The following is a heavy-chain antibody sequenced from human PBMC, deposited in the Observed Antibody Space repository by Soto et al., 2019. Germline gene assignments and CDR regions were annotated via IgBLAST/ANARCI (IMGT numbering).Heavy chain of an antibody. CDR3: ARDGYSTNFAY. V-gene: IGHV1-18*01. CDR1: GYTFTSYG. Sequence: QVXLXXXXXXVXXPXXSVKVSXKASGYTFTSYGISWVRXXPGQGLEWMGWISAYNGNTNYAQKLQGRVTMTTDTSTSTAYMELRSLRSDDTAVYYCARDGYSTNFAYWGQGTLVTVSS. D-gene: IGHD6-13*01. CDR2: ISAYNGNT. J-gene: IGHJ4*02.